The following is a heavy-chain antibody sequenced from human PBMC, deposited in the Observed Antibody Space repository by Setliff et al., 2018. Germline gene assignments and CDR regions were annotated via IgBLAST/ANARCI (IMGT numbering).Heavy chain of an antibody. CDR3: SRWGRICTKTACERLSGGEF. D-gene: IGHD3-10*01. CDR1: GYTFNDYG. J-gene: IGHJ4*02. Sequence: ASVKVSCKTSGYTFNDYGITWVRQVPGQGLEWMGWITSATGKTYSAEKFQDRVTMTTDTSTSTAYVELRSLGSDETAVYYCSRWGRICTKTACERLSGGEFWGQGTLVTVSS. CDR2: ITSATGKT. V-gene: IGHV1-18*01.